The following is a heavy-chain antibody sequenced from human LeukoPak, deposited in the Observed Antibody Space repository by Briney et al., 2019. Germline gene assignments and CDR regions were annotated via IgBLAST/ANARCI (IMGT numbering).Heavy chain of an antibody. CDR3: ARVVMCGNGGSCYQSYYYYYGMDV. J-gene: IGHJ6*04. D-gene: IGHD2-15*01. CDR2: IYHSGST. V-gene: IGHV4-38-2*01. CDR1: GYSISSGYY. Sequence: SETLSLTCAVSGYSISSGYYWGWIRPPPGKGLERIGSIYHSGSTYYNPSLKSRVTISVDTSKNQFSLKLSSVTAADTAVYYCARVVMCGNGGSCYQSYYYYYGMDVWGKGITVTVSS.